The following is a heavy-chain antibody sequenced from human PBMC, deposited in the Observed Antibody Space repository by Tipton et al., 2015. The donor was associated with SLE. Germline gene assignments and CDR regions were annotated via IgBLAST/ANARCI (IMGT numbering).Heavy chain of an antibody. Sequence: LRLSCAVYGGSFSVYYWSWIRQPPGMGLEWIGEINHSGITNSNPSLKSRLIISVDTSKNQFSLKLSSVTAADTAVYYCAGAVGTAAGLRDYWGQGTLVTVSS. CDR3: AGAVGTAAGLRDY. CDR1: GGSFSVYY. V-gene: IGHV4-34*01. CDR2: INHSGIT. J-gene: IGHJ4*02. D-gene: IGHD6-13*01.